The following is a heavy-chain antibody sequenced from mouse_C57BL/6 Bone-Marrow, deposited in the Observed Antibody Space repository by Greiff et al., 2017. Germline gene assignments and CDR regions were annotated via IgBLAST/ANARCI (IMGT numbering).Heavy chain of an antibody. J-gene: IGHJ4*01. CDR3: ARTGYYSYAMDY. V-gene: IGHV1-54*01. D-gene: IGHD2-3*01. CDR2: INPGSGGT. CDR1: GYAFTNYL. Sequence: LMESGAELVRPGTSVKVSCKASGYAFTNYLIEWVKQRPGQGLEWIGVINPGSGGTNYNEKFKGKATLTADKSSSTAYMQLSSLTSEDSAVYFCARTGYYSYAMDYWGQGTSVTVSS.